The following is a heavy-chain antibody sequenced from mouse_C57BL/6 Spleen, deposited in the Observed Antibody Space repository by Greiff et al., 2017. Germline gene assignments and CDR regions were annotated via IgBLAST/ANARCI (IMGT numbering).Heavy chain of an antibody. CDR3: AEGDYYGSSYGD. V-gene: IGHV1-26*01. CDR1: GYTFTDYY. Sequence: VQLQQSGPELVKPGASVKISCKASGYTFTDYYMNWVKQSHGKSLEWIGDINPNNGGTSYNQKFKGKATLTVDKSSSTAYMELRSLTSEDSAVYYCAEGDYYGSSYGDWGQGTTLTVSS. J-gene: IGHJ2*01. CDR2: INPNNGGT. D-gene: IGHD1-1*01.